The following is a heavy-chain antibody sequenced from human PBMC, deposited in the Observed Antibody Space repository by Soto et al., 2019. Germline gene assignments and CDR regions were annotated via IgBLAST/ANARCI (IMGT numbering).Heavy chain of an antibody. J-gene: IGHJ5*02. D-gene: IGHD3-3*01. CDR2: INESGGTT. CDR1: GFTFSSYV. CDR3: ARDQGGSRYVGSGWFDP. Sequence: EVQLLESGGGLVQPGGSLRLSCAASGFTFSSYVMTWVRQAPGKGLEWVSSINESGGTTYHADSVKGRFTISRDKSKNTLYLRMNSLRVEDTAIYYCARDQGGSRYVGSGWFDPWGQGTLVTVSS. V-gene: IGHV3-23*01.